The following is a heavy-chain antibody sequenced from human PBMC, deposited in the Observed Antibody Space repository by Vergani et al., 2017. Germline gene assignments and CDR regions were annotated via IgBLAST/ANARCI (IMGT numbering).Heavy chain of an antibody. J-gene: IGHJ4*02. V-gene: IGHV1-18*04. CDR3: VRSQMATNDFDL. D-gene: IGHD5-24*01. CDR1: GYTFVNHP. Sequence: QAQLGQSDSEVKKPGDSVTLSCKPSGYTFVNHPITWVRQAPGQGLEWMGWISPYNHKTLYSQKVEGRVTMTSDTSSSTVFLELRRLTSDDTAIYYCVRSQMATNDFDLWGRGTLVTVSS. CDR2: ISPYNHKT.